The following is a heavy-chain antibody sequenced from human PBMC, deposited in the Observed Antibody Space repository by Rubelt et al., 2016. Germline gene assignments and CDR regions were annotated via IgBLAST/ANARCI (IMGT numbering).Heavy chain of an antibody. Sequence: QVQLQQSGPGLVKPSQTLSLTCAISGDSVSSNSAAWNWIRQSPSRGLEWLGRTYYRSKWIKDLALSVKSRVTTNPATSKTQFSRQLNSGTPEDTAVYYCARESRLGLIWGQGTMVTVSS. D-gene: IGHD3-16*01. CDR3: ARESRLGLI. J-gene: IGHJ3*02. CDR1: GDSVSSNSAA. CDR2: TYYRSKWIK. V-gene: IGHV6-1*01.